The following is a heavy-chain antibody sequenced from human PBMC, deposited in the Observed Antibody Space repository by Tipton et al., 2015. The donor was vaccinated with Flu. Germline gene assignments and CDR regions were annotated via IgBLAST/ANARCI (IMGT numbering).Heavy chain of an antibody. V-gene: IGHV4-31*03. CDR1: GGSISSGGFH. J-gene: IGHJ4*02. CDR3: ARGGEWGRLFVY. CDR2: IYYSGST. Sequence: LRLSFTVSGGSISSGGFHRSWTLQHSGKGLVWIGYIYYSGSTYYNPSLKRRVTISVDTSKNQFSLKLSSVTAEDTAVYYCARGGEWGRLFVYWGQGTLVTVSS. D-gene: IGHD3-16*01.